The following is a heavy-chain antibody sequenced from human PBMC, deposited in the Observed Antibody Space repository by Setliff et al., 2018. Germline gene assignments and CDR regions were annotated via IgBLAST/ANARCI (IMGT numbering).Heavy chain of an antibody. CDR1: GDSISSGYYY. CDR2: LSFAGDA. V-gene: IGHV4-39*07. J-gene: IGHJ3*02. D-gene: IGHD2-2*01. Sequence: PSETLSLTCAVSGDSISSGYYYWAWIRQTPGKGLEWVGSLSFAGDAYYSPSLRSRVTMSVDSSKKQFSLILRSVTAADTAVYYCARGRMRGSCSGPSCTYDPFDIWGQGTPVTVSS. CDR3: ARGRMRGSCSGPSCTYDPFDI.